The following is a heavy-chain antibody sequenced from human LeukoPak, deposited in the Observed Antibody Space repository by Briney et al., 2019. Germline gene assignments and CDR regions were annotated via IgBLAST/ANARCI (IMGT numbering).Heavy chain of an antibody. CDR3: ARAVEMATIMTAFDI. Sequence: SVKVSCKASGYTFTSYGISWVRQAPGQGLEWMGGIIPIFGTANYAQKFQGRVTITADKSTSTAYMELSSLRSEDTAVYYCARAVEMATIMTAFDIWGQGTMVTVSS. J-gene: IGHJ3*02. V-gene: IGHV1-69*06. CDR2: IIPIFGTA. D-gene: IGHD5-24*01. CDR1: GYTFTSYG.